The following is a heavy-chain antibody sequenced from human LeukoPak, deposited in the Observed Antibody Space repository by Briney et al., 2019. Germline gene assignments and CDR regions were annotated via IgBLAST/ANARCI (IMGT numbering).Heavy chain of an antibody. V-gene: IGHV3-23*01. J-gene: IGHJ4*02. CDR1: GFTFSSYA. CDR3: AKDFRDGYSPFDY. D-gene: IGHD5-24*01. Sequence: PGGSLRLSCAASGFTFSSYAMSWVRQAPGKGLEGVSAISGSGGSTYYADSVKGRFTISRDNSKNTLYLQMNSLRAEDTAVYYCAKDFRDGYSPFDYWGQGTLVTVSS. CDR2: ISGSGGST.